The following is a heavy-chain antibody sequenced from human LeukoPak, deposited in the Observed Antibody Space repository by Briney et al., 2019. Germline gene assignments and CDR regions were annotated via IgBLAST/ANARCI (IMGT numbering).Heavy chain of an antibody. CDR1: GFTFSSYW. CDR2: IKQDGSEK. V-gene: IGHV3-7*01. D-gene: IGHD2-2*01. Sequence: TGGSLRLSCAASGFTFSSYWMSWVRQAPGKGLEWVANIKQDGSEKYYVDSVKGRFTISRDNAKNSLYLQMNSLRAEDTAVYYCARDQGVVPAASDYYYYYYMDVWGKGTTVTVSS. J-gene: IGHJ6*03. CDR3: ARDQGVVPAASDYYYYYYMDV.